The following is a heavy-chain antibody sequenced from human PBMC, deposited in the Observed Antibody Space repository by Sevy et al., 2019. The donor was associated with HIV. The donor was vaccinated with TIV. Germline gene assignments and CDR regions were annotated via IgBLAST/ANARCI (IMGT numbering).Heavy chain of an antibody. CDR3: ARDSDSGLDY. J-gene: IGHJ4*02. CDR1: GGSLNSYY. D-gene: IGHD4-17*01. Sequence: SETLSLTCTVSGGSLNSYYWSWIRQPPGKGLEWIGYLFYTDSTNYNPFLKSRVTISVDRSKNQFSLELRSVTAADTAVYYCARDSDSGLDYWGQGTLVTVSS. V-gene: IGHV4-59*01. CDR2: LFYTDST.